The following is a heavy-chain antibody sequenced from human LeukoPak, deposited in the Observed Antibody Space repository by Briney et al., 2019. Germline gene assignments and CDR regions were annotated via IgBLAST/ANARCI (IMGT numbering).Heavy chain of an antibody. CDR2: IYYSGST. J-gene: IGHJ5*02. CDR3: ARVPPGGSGSYYHNWFDP. CDR1: GGSISSYY. V-gene: IGHV4-59*01. Sequence: SETLSLTCTVSGGSISSYYWSWIRQPPGKGLEWIGYIYYSGSTNYNPSLKSRVTISVDTSKNQFSLKLSSVTAADTAVYYCARVPPGGSGSYYHNWFDPWGQGTLVTVSS. D-gene: IGHD3-10*01.